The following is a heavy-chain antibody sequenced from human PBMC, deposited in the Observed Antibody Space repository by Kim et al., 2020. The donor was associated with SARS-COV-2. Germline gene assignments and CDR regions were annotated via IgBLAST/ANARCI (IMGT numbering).Heavy chain of an antibody. CDR3: ARGERITIFGVVIHYYGMDV. V-gene: IGHV4-34*01. CDR2: INHSGST. J-gene: IGHJ6*02. CDR1: GGSFSGYY. D-gene: IGHD3-3*01. Sequence: SETLSLTCAVYGGSFSGYYWSWIRQPPGKGLEWIGEINHSGSTNYNPSLKSRVTISVDTSKNQFSLKLSSVTAADTAVYYCARGERITIFGVVIHYYGMDVWGQGTTVTVSS.